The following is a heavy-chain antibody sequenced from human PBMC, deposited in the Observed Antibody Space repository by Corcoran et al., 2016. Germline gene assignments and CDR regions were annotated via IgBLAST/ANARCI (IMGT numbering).Heavy chain of an antibody. CDR1: GGSFSGYY. V-gene: IGHV4-34*01. Sequence: QVQLQQWGAGLLKPSETLSLTCAVYGGSFSGYYWSWIRQPPGKGLEWIGEINHSGSTNYNPSLKSRVTISVDTSKNQFSLKLSSVTAADTAVYYCARVRGEGLLYYFDYWGQGTLVTVSS. J-gene: IGHJ4*02. CDR2: INHSGST. CDR3: ARVRGEGLLYYFDY. D-gene: IGHD2-2*01.